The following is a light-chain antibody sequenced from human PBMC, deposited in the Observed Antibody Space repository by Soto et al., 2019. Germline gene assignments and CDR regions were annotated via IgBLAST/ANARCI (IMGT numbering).Light chain of an antibody. J-gene: IGLJ2*01. CDR2: DVN. CDR1: SSNVGGYNY. CDR3: CSYAGSYSGV. V-gene: IGLV2-11*01. Sequence: QSALTQPRSVSGSPGQSVTISCTGTSSNVGGYNYVSWYQQHPGKVPKLMIYDVNKRPSGVPDRFSGSKSGNTASLTISGLQADDEADYYCCSYAGSYSGVFGGGTKHTVL.